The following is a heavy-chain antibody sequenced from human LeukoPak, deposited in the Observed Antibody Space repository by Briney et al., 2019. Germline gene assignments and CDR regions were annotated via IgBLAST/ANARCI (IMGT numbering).Heavy chain of an antibody. Sequence: PGRSLRLSCAASRFIFSNYVMHWVRQAPGKGLEWVAVIAHDGSQTYYSDPVKGRFTISRDNSKNTLYLQMSSLRAEDTAVYFCAKDGGSNSYWYFDLWGRGTLVTVS. J-gene: IGHJ2*01. D-gene: IGHD1-26*01. V-gene: IGHV3-30*04. CDR3: AKDGGSNSYWYFDL. CDR1: RFIFSNYV. CDR2: IAHDGSQT.